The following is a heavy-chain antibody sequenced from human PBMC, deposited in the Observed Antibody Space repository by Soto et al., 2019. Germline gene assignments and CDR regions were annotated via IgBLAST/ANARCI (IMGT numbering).Heavy chain of an antibody. Sequence: SETLSLTCTVSGGSVRSGRYYWCWIRKPPGKGLEWIGYVFYSGSTRYNPSLNSRVTISVDTSKNQFSLKMTSVTDADTAMYYCARVPLPSVAVADVYHFDYWGQGSLVTVSS. CDR2: VFYSGST. V-gene: IGHV4-61*01. CDR3: ARVPLPSVAVADVYHFDY. CDR1: GGSVRSGRYY. D-gene: IGHD6-19*01. J-gene: IGHJ4*02.